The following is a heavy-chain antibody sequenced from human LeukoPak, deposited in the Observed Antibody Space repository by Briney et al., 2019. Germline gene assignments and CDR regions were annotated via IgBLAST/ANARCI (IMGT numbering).Heavy chain of an antibody. V-gene: IGHV2-5*02. D-gene: IGHD4-17*01. J-gene: IGHJ3*01. CDR2: IYWDDDK. CDR1: GFSLSSSGVS. Sequence: SGPTLVNPTQTLTLTCTFSGFSLSSSGVSVGWIRQPPGKALEWLALIYWDDDKRYSPSLKSRLTITKDTSKNQVVLTLTNMDPVDTGTYYCAHSGTVTSPHDAFDVWGQGTMVTVSS. CDR3: AHSGTVTSPHDAFDV.